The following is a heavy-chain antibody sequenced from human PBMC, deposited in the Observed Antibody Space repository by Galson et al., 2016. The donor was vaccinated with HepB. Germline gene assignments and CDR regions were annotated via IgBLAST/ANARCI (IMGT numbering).Heavy chain of an antibody. Sequence: PALVKPTQTLTLTCTFSGFSLTTNGVGVGWIRQSPGKALEWLALIYWDDDKRYSPSLKSRLTITKDTSKNQVVLTMTSMDPVDTATYYCAHLGAIAAAGRSFDYWGQGTLVTVSS. CDR3: AHLGAIAAAGRSFDY. J-gene: IGHJ4*02. V-gene: IGHV2-5*02. D-gene: IGHD6-13*01. CDR2: IYWDDDK. CDR1: GFSLTTNGVG.